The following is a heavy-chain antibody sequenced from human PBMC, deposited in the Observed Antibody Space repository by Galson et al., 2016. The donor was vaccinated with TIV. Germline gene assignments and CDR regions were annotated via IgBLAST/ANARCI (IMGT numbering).Heavy chain of an antibody. CDR3: ARVGPYTAMDDYYYYGLDV. V-gene: IGHV3-30*09. CDR1: GFTFNSCN. CDR2: IAYDGSDR. Sequence: SGAEVKKPGESLRISCAASGFTFNSCNFHWVRQAPGKGLEWVAFIAYDGSDRYYGDSVKGRFAISRDDSRSSVYLQMNSLRPDDTAVYYCARVGPYTAMDDYYYYGLDVWGQGTTVTVAS. J-gene: IGHJ6*02. D-gene: IGHD5-18*01.